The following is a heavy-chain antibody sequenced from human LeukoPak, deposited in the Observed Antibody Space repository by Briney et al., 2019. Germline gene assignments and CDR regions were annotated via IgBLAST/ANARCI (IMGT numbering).Heavy chain of an antibody. D-gene: IGHD7-27*01. CDR1: GDSINSADYY. Sequence: PSQTLSLTCTVSGDSINSADYYWNWIRQHPGKGLEWIGYFSNSGTNNYNPSLKGRVTMSVDTSKNQFSLKLSSVTAADTAVYYCARGSNWGDYWGQGTLVTVSS. V-gene: IGHV4-31*03. J-gene: IGHJ4*02. CDR3: ARGSNWGDY. CDR2: FSNSGTN.